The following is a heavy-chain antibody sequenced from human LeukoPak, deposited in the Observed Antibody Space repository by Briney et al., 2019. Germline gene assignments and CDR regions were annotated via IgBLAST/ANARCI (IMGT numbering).Heavy chain of an antibody. J-gene: IGHJ6*03. V-gene: IGHV1-2*02. CDR2: INPKTGDT. Sequence: ASVRVSFKASGYTFIGYHLYWVRLAPGQGLEWMGWINPKTGDTNYSENFKGRVTMTTDTSINTAYMDLSSLTYDDTAVYYYFYYMDVWAKGTTVIVSS. CDR3: FYYMDV. CDR1: GYTFIGYH.